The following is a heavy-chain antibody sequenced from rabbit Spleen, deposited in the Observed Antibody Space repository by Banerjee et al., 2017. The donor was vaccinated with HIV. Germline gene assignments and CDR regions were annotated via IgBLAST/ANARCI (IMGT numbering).Heavy chain of an antibody. D-gene: IGHD1-1*01. Sequence: QQQLEESGGGLVKPGGTLTLTCEASGFDFSSDYAMCWVRQAPGKGLEWIGYIEPIFGRTYYASWVDGRFTISSHNAQNTLYLQLNSLTAADTATYFCARDLTGVIGWNFGWWGPGTLVTVS. CDR1: GFDFSSDYA. J-gene: IGHJ4*01. V-gene: IGHV1S43*01. CDR3: ARDLTGVIGWNFGW. CDR2: IEPIFGRT.